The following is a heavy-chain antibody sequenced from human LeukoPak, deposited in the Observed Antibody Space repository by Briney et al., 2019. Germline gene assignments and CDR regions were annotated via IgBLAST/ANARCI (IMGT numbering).Heavy chain of an antibody. CDR2: IKQDGSEE. D-gene: IGHD3-10*01. V-gene: IGHV3-7*01. Sequence: GGALRLSCAASGFTFGTYWMHWVRQAPGKGLDGVANIKQDGSEEYYVDSVKGRFSISRDNTKNSLYLQMDSLRAEDTAVYFCTRGGSGSYYNTYYNGLDAWGQGTKVTVSS. CDR3: TRGGSGSYYNTYYNGLDA. J-gene: IGHJ6*02. CDR1: GFTFGTYW.